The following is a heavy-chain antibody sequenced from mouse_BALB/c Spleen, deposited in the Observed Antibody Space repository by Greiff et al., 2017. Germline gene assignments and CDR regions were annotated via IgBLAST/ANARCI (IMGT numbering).Heavy chain of an antibody. V-gene: IGHV1-7*01. D-gene: IGHD2-4*01. Sequence: QVQLKQSGAELAKPGASVKMSCKASGYTFTSYWMHWVKQRPGQGLEWIGYINPSTGYTEYNQKFKDKATLTADKSSSTAYMQLSSLTSEDSAVYYCARTLSTMITWFAYWGQGTLVTVSA. CDR1: GYTFTSYW. J-gene: IGHJ3*01. CDR3: ARTLSTMITWFAY. CDR2: INPSTGYT.